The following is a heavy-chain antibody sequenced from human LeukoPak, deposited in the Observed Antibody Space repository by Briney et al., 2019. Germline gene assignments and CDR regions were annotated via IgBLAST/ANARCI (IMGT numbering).Heavy chain of an antibody. V-gene: IGHV3-30*02. CDR1: GFTFSNYG. J-gene: IGHJ6*04. CDR2: IQYDAGSE. Sequence: GGSLRLSCTASGFTFSNYGIHWVRQAPGKWLEWVAFIQYDAGSEYYGDSVEGRFTVSRDNSKNTLYLQMSSLEIEDTALYYCAKGTARFLEDGVDVWGKGTTVTVSS. CDR3: AKGTARFLEDGVDV. D-gene: IGHD3-3*01.